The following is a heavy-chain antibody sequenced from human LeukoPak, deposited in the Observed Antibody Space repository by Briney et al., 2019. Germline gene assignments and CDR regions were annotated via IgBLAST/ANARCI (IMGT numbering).Heavy chain of an antibody. J-gene: IGHJ6*03. CDR3: ASGSSGYGYYYYMDV. D-gene: IGHD3-22*01. V-gene: IGHV1-69*01. Sequence: SVKVSCKASGGTFSSHAISWVRQAPGQGLEWMGGIIPIFGTANYAQKFQGRVTITADESTSTAYMELSSLRSEDTAVYYCASGSSGYGYYYYMDVWGKGTTVTVSS. CDR1: GGTFSSHA. CDR2: IIPIFGTA.